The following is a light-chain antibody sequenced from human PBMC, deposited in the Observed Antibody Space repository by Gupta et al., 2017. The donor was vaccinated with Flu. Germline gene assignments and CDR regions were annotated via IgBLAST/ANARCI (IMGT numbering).Light chain of an antibody. CDR1: QSISSY. J-gene: IGKJ3*01. CDR3: QHSGT. V-gene: IGKV1-39*01. Sequence: DIQMTQSPSSLSASIGDRVTITCRTSQSISSYLNWYQQKPGKAPKVLIYAASVLQSGVPARFSGSGSGTDCTLTISSLQPEDFATYYCQHSGTFGPGTKVDI. CDR2: AAS.